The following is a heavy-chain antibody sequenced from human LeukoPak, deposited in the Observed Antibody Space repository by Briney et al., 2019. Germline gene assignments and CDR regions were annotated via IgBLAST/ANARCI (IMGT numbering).Heavy chain of an antibody. CDR1: GYTFNGYF. J-gene: IGHJ4*02. CDR2: VNPVSGGT. Sequence: ASVKVSCKTSGYTFNGYFVHWVRQAPGQGLEWMGWVNPVSGGTDYAQKFQGRVTMTRDTSASTAYMELSGLTSDDTAVYYCARDPAEEAVGIDYRGQGTLVSVSS. D-gene: IGHD6-13*01. V-gene: IGHV1-2*02. CDR3: ARDPAEEAVGIDY.